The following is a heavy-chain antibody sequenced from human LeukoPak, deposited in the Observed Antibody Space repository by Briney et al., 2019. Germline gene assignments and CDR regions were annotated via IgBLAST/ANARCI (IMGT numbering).Heavy chain of an antibody. CDR1: GXSMRSYY. Sequence: PSETLSLTCTVSGXSMRSYYGSWIRQPPGKGLEWIGYIYYSGSTTYNPCLKSRVTISIDTSKNQFSLRLSPVTAADTAVYYCARDSSEWVAQHFDPWGQGILVTVSS. CDR3: ARDSSEWVAQHFDP. D-gene: IGHD6-19*01. V-gene: IGHV4-59*01. J-gene: IGHJ5*02. CDR2: IYYSGST.